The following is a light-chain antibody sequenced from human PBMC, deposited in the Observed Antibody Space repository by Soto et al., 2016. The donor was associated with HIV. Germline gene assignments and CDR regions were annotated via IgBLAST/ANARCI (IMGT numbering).Light chain of an antibody. CDR3: QVWNIDTDHXV. V-gene: IGLV3-21*02. Sequence: SYELTQPPSVSVAPGEVAKITCGANNIGIYSVYWYQQRPGQAPVLVVYDDTDRPSGIPERFSGSKSGDTATLTISRVEAGDEADYYCQVWNIDTDHXVFGTGTKVTVL. CDR1: NIGIYS. CDR2: DDT. J-gene: IGLJ1*01.